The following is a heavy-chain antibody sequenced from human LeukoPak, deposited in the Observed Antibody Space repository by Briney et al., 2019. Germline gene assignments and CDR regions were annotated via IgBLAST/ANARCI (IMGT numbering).Heavy chain of an antibody. CDR2: IYYSGST. CDR1: GGSISSYY. J-gene: IGHJ4*02. D-gene: IGHD6-13*01. CDR3: ARGSSSSHHPALS. V-gene: IGHV4-59*01. Sequence: MTSETLSLTCTVSGGSISSYYWSWIRQPPGKGLEWIGYIYYSGSTNYNPSLKSRVTISVDTSKNQFSLKLSSVTAADTALYYCARGSSSSHHPALSWGQGALVTVSS.